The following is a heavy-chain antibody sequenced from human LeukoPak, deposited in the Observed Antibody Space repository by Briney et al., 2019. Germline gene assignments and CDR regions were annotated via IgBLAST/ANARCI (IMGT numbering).Heavy chain of an antibody. D-gene: IGHD3-10*01. CDR1: GGSISSSSYY. CDR3: ARVIITMVRGAIDY. Sequence: SETLSLTCTVSGGSISSSSYYWGWIRQPPGKGLEWIGEINHSGSTNYNPSLKSRVTISVDTSKNQFSLKLSSVTAADTAVYYCARVIITMVRGAIDYWGQGTLVTVSS. V-gene: IGHV4-39*07. CDR2: INHSGST. J-gene: IGHJ4*02.